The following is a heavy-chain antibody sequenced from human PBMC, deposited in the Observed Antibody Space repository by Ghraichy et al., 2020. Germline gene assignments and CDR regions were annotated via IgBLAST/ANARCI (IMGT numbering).Heavy chain of an antibody. CDR1: GFSFGDYA. CDR3: GITTYYYYGMDV. CDR2: IRSKAYGGTI. D-gene: IGHD3-10*01. V-gene: IGHV3-49*04. Sequence: GGSLRLSCTASGFSFGDYAMSWVRQAPGKGLEWVGFIRSKAYGGTIEYAASVTGRFTISRDDSKSIAYLQMNSLKTEDTAVYYCGITTYYYYGMDVWGQGSTVTVSS. J-gene: IGHJ6*02.